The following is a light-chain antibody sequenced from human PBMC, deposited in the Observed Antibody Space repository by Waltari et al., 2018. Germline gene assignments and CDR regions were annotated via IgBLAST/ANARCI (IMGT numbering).Light chain of an antibody. V-gene: IGKV3D-11*01. CDR1: QGVSSQ. CDR2: DAS. J-gene: IGKJ1*01. Sequence: EIVLTQSPATLALSPGERTTLSCRARQGVSSQLAWYQQKPGKAPSLLICDASDRATGIPGRFSGSGSGTDFTLTISSLEPEDFAVYYCQQRSDWPCTFGQGTRLEIK. CDR3: QQRSDWPCT.